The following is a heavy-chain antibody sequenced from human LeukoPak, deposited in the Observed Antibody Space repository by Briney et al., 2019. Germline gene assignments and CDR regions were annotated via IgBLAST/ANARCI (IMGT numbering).Heavy chain of an antibody. CDR3: TTVGDYGDYLDY. CDR2: IIPILGIA. J-gene: IGHJ4*02. CDR1: GGTFSSYA. V-gene: IGHV1-69*04. Sequence: GASVKVSCKASGGTFSSYAISWVRQAPGQGLEWMGRIIPILGIANYAQKFQGRVTITADKSTSTAYMELSSLRSEDTAVYYCTTVGDYGDYLDYWGQGTLVTVSS. D-gene: IGHD4-17*01.